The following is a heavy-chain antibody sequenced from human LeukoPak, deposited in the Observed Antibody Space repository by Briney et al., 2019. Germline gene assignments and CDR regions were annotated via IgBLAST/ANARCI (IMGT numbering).Heavy chain of an antibody. CDR3: ARAPGIAVAGLYYYYYGMDV. J-gene: IGHJ6*02. Sequence: SETLSLTCAVYGGSFSGYYWSWIRQPPGKGLEWIGEINHSGSTNYNPSLKSRVTISVDTSKNQFSLKLSSVTAADTAVYYCARAPGIAVAGLYYYYYGMDVWGQGTTVTVSS. D-gene: IGHD6-19*01. CDR1: GGSFSGYY. CDR2: INHSGST. V-gene: IGHV4-34*01.